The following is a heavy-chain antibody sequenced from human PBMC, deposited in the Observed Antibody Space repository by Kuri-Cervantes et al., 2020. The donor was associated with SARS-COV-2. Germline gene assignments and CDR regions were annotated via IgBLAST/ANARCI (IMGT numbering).Heavy chain of an antibody. J-gene: IGHJ3*02. CDR1: GGPISSPNYD. Sequence: GSLRLSCTVSGGPISSPNYDWGWIRQPPGKGLDWIGRIPSAGGNYYSPLLKSRVTISVDTSKNQFSLKLTSVTAADPAVYYCARQPCTSPSCYLGDDAFDIWGQGTMVTVSS. D-gene: IGHD2-2*01. CDR2: IPSAGGN. CDR3: ARQPCTSPSCYLGDDAFDI. V-gene: IGHV4-39*01.